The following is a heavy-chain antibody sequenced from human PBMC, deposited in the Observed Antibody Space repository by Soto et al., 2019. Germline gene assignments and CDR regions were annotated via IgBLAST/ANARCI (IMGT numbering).Heavy chain of an antibody. CDR1: GGSISSSSYY. Sequence: QLQLQESGPGLVKPSETLSLTCTVSGGSISSSSYYWGWIRQPPGKGLEWIGSTYYSGSTYYNPSLKSRVTISVDTSKNQFSLKLSSVTAADTAVYYCARHEALHSWFDPWGQGTLVTVSS. V-gene: IGHV4-39*01. CDR2: TYYSGST. J-gene: IGHJ5*02. CDR3: ARHEALHSWFDP.